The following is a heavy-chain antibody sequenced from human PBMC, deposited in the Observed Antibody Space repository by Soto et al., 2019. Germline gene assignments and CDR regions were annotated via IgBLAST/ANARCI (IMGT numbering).Heavy chain of an antibody. J-gene: IGHJ4*02. CDR3: TRSSTRWYYFDY. CDR2: IYYSGST. V-gene: IGHV4-59*08. Sequence: QVQLQESGPGLVKPSETLSLTCTVSGDSISSYYWGWIRQPPGKGLEWIGYIYYSGSTNYNPSLQIHVTMSVDTSKNQAALKLISVRAADPTVYYGTRSSTRWYYFDYWGQGTLVTVSS. CDR1: GDSISSYY. D-gene: IGHD6-19*01.